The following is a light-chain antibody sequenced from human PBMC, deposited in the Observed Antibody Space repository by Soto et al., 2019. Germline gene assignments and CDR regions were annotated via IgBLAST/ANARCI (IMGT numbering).Light chain of an antibody. CDR3: CSYAGSFVV. CDR2: EGS. CDR1: SSDVGSYDL. Sequence: QAVVTQPASVSGSPGQSITISCTGTSSDVGSYDLVSWFQQEPGNAPKLIIYEGSKRPSGVSNRFSGSKSGNTASLTISGLQAEDEADYYCCSYAGSFVVFGGGTQLTVL. V-gene: IGLV2-23*01. J-gene: IGLJ2*01.